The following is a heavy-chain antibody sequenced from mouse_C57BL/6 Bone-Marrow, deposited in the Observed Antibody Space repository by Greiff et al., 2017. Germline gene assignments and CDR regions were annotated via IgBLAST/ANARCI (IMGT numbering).Heavy chain of an antibody. Sequence: EVQRVESVAELVRPGASVKLSCTASGFNIKNTYMHWVKQRPEQGLEWIGRIDPANGNTKYAPKFQGKATITADTSSNTAYLQLSSLTSEDTAIYYCARSYDYVPYYFDYWGQGTTLTVSS. CDR1: GFNIKNTY. V-gene: IGHV14-3*01. CDR2: IDPANGNT. CDR3: ARSYDYVPYYFDY. J-gene: IGHJ2*01. D-gene: IGHD2-4*01.